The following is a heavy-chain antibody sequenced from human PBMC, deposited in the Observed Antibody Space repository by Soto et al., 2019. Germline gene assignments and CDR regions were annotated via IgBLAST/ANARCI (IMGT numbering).Heavy chain of an antibody. V-gene: IGHV1-69*12. CDR2: IAPIFGTT. Sequence: QVQLVQSGAEVKKPGSSVKVSCKTSGGTFDNSVLSWVRQAPGQGLEWMGGIAPIFGTTTYAQKFQGRVTITADESTRTAYMELTGLRVEDTAVYFCALPPSIPHDTSYGMAVWGQGSTVTVSS. CDR1: GGTFDNSV. J-gene: IGHJ6*02. CDR3: ALPPSIPHDTSYGMAV. D-gene: IGHD6-6*01.